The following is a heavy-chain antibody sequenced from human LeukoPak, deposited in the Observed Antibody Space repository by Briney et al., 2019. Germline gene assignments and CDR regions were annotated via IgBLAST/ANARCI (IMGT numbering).Heavy chain of an antibody. CDR3: ARDRIAAVNWFDP. V-gene: IGHV3-21*01. CDR1: GFTFSSYS. D-gene: IGHD6-13*01. Sequence: PGGSLRLSCAASGFTFSSYSMNWVRQAPGKGLEWVSSISGTSTYIYYADSVKGRFTVSRDNAKNSLYLQMNSLRAEDMAVYYCARDRIAAVNWFDPWGQGTLVTVSS. J-gene: IGHJ5*02. CDR2: ISGTSTYI.